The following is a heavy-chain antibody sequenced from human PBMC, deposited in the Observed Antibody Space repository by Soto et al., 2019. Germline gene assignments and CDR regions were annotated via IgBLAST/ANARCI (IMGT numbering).Heavy chain of an antibody. CDR1: GGTFSSYT. D-gene: IGHD6-19*01. J-gene: IGHJ4*02. Sequence: QVQLVQSGAEVKKPGSSVKVSCKASGGTFSSYTISWVRQAPGQGLEWMGRIIPILGIANYAQKFQGRVTITADKATSTAYMELSSLRSEDTAVYYCAREGIAVAGQVDYWGQGTLVTVSS. CDR2: IIPILGIA. V-gene: IGHV1-69*08. CDR3: AREGIAVAGQVDY.